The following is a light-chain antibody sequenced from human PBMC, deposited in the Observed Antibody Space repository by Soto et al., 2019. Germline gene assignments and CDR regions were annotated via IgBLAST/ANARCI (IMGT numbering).Light chain of an antibody. J-gene: IGKJ1*01. CDR3: LQDYIYPRT. CDR2: AAS. Sequence: AIQMTQSPSSLSASVGDRVTITCRASQGIRNDLGWYQQKPGKAPKLLIYAASSLQSGVPSRFSGSGSGTDFTLTISSLQPDDFETYYCLQDYIYPRTFGQGTKVEVK. CDR1: QGIRND. V-gene: IGKV1-6*01.